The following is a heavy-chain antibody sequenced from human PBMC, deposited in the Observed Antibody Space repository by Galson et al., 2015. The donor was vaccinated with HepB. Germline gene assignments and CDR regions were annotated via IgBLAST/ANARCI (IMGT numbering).Heavy chain of an antibody. CDR1: GFTFSNSW. CDR3: ARIKDRAFDI. V-gene: IGHV3-7*01. CDR2: INQGGSEK. J-gene: IGHJ3*02. Sequence: SLRLSCAASGFTFSNSWMHWVRQTPGKGLEWVANINQGGSEKGYVDSVKGRFTISRDNAKSSLFLQMDSLSAEDTAVYYCARIKDRAFDIWGRGTVVTVSS.